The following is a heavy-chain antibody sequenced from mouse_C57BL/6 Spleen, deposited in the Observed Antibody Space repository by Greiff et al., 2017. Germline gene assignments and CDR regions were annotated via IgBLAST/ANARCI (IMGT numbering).Heavy chain of an antibody. CDR3: ARGELLRLWGYFDV. J-gene: IGHJ1*03. V-gene: IGHV1-55*01. D-gene: IGHD1-1*01. CDR2: IYPGSGST. CDR1: GYTFTSYW. Sequence: QVQLQQPGAELVKPGASVKMSCKASGYTFTSYWITWVKQRPGQGLEWIGDIYPGSGSTNYNEKFKSKATLTVDTSSSTAYMQLSSLTSEDSAVYYCARGELLRLWGYFDVWGTGTTVTVSS.